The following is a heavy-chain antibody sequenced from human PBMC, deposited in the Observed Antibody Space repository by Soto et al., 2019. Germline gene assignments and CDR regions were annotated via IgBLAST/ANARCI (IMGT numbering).Heavy chain of an antibody. CDR1: GFTFSFYG. CDR3: AKDREDWLLRVDSFEM. Sequence: QVQLVASGGGVVQPGRSLRLSCAASGFTFSFYGMHWVRQAPGKGLEWEALISYDGMNKYYADSVKGRFTTSRDNSKDTLDLQMNSLSADDSAVYYCAKDREDWLLRVDSFEMWGQVTMVTVSS. CDR2: ISYDGMNK. J-gene: IGHJ3*02. V-gene: IGHV3-30*18. D-gene: IGHD1-26*01.